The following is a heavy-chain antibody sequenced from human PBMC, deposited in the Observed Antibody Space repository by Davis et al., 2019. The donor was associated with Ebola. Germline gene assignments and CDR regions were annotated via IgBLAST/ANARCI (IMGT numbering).Heavy chain of an antibody. V-gene: IGHV3-30-3*01. D-gene: IGHD3-3*01. Sequence: PGGSLRLSCAASGFTFNHFAMSWVRQAPGKGLEWVAVISYDGSNKYYADSVKGRFTISRDNSKNTLYLQMNSLRDEDTAVYYCARDQKSAIFRPGGMDVWGQGTTVTVSS. CDR3: ARDQKSAIFRPGGMDV. CDR2: ISYDGSNK. CDR1: GFTFNHFA. J-gene: IGHJ6*02.